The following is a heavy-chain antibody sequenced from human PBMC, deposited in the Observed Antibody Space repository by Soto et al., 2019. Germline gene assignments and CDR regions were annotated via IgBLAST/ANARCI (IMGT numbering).Heavy chain of an antibody. D-gene: IGHD2-2*01. CDR1: GGSFSVYY. CDR2: INHSGST. J-gene: IGHJ6*02. Sequence: PPETLTLTWVFYGGSFSVYYWDLIRQPPGKGLEWTPEINHSGSTNYNPSLKSRVTISVDTSKNQFSLKLSSVTAAETAVYYCASGERMRSTSPLGYYYYYYGMDVWGQGTPVTVSS. V-gene: IGHV4-34*01. CDR3: ASGERMRSTSPLGYYYYYYGMDV.